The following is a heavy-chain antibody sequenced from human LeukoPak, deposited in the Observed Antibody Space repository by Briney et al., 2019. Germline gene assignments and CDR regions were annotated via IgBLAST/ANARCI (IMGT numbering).Heavy chain of an antibody. D-gene: IGHD1-26*01. Sequence: GGSLRLSCAASGFTFSSFSMNWVRRAPGKGLEWVSTVSSSGASTYYASSVKGRFTISRDNSKNTLYLQLNSLRAEDTAVYYCAKDQWELITSDAFDIWGQGTMVTVSS. CDR2: VSSSGAST. V-gene: IGHV3-23*01. CDR3: AKDQWELITSDAFDI. J-gene: IGHJ3*02. CDR1: GFTFSSFS.